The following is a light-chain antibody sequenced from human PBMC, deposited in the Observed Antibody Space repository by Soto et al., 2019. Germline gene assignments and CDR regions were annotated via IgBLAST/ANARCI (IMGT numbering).Light chain of an antibody. Sequence: QSALTQPASVSGSPGQSITISCTGTSSDVGGYNYVSWYQQHPDKAPKLMIYDVSNRPSGVSNRFSGSKSGKTASLTISGLQPEDEADYYCNSYTSSGTGVFGTGTKLTVL. CDR2: DVS. CDR3: NSYTSSGTGV. CDR1: SSDVGGYNY. V-gene: IGLV2-14*01. J-gene: IGLJ1*01.